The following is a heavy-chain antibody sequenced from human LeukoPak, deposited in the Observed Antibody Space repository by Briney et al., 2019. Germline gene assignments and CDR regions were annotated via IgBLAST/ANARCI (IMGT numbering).Heavy chain of an antibody. CDR2: IYHSGST. Sequence: PSETLSLTCAVSGGSISSGGYSWGWIRQPPGKGLEWIGYIYHSGSTYYNPSLKSRVTISVDRSKNQFSLKLSSVTAADTAVYYCARGPKSYDSSGYYYYWFDPWGQGTLVTVSS. D-gene: IGHD3-22*01. J-gene: IGHJ5*02. CDR3: ARGPKSYDSSGYYYYWFDP. V-gene: IGHV4-30-2*01. CDR1: GGSISSGGYS.